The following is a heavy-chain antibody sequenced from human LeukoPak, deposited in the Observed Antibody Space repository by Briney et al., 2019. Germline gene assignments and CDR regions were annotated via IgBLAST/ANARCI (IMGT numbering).Heavy chain of an antibody. CDR1: GFTSSSYS. Sequence: GGSLRLSCAASGFTSSSYSMNWVRQAPGKGLEWVSSISSSSSYIYYADSVKGRFTISRDNAKNSLYLQMNSLRAEDTAVYYCARVGAVAGDYWDQGTLVTVSS. V-gene: IGHV3-21*01. CDR3: ARVGAVAGDY. D-gene: IGHD6-19*01. J-gene: IGHJ4*02. CDR2: ISSSSSYI.